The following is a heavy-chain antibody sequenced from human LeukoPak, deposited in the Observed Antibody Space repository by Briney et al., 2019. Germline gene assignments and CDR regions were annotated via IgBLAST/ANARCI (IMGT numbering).Heavy chain of an antibody. Sequence: SETLSLTCTVSGGSISSYYWSWIRQPAGKGLEWIGRIYTSGTTNYNPSLKSRLTISLDTSKNQFSLKLSSVTAADTAVYYCARPTQNYYDILTGYYGYYFDYWGQGTLVTVSS. V-gene: IGHV4-4*07. J-gene: IGHJ4*02. CDR2: IYTSGTT. CDR3: ARPTQNYYDILTGYYGYYFDY. D-gene: IGHD3-9*01. CDR1: GGSISSYY.